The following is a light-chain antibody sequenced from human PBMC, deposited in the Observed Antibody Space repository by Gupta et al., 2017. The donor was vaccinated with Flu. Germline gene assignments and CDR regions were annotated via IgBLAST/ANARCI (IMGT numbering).Light chain of an antibody. Sequence: GQTVRIACQGDSLRSYYASWYQPKPGQAPVLVIYGKNNRPSGIPDRFSGSSSGNTASLTITGAQAEDEADYYCNSRDSSGNHLVFGGGTKLTVL. CDR2: GKN. V-gene: IGLV3-19*01. J-gene: IGLJ2*01. CDR3: NSRDSSGNHLV. CDR1: SLRSYY.